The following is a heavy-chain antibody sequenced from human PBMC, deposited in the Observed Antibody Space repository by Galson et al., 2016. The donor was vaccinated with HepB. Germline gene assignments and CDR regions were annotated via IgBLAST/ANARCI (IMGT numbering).Heavy chain of an antibody. D-gene: IGHD4-17*01. Sequence: QSGADVTKSGESLKISCKASGYSFSTYWIGWVRQMPGKGLEWMGVIYPGDSDIRYSPSLEGQVTISVDRSINTVYLQWRSLKVADTAMYYCARHHTTVRNYYYYAMDVWGQGTTVTVSS. V-gene: IGHV5-51*01. CDR2: IYPGDSDI. CDR1: GYSFSTYW. CDR3: ARHHTTVRNYYYYAMDV. J-gene: IGHJ6*02.